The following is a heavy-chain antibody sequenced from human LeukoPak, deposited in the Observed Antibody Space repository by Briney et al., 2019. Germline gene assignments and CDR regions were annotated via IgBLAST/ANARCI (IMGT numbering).Heavy chain of an antibody. D-gene: IGHD3-10*01. V-gene: IGHV1-2*02. J-gene: IGHJ4*02. CDR3: ARVVTWFGEFDY. Sequence: ASVKVSCKASGYTFTGYYMHWVRQAPGQGLEWMGWINPNSGGTNYAQKFQGRVTMTRDTSISTAYMELSRLRSDDTAVYYCARVVTWFGEFDYWGQGTLVTVSS. CDR1: GYTFTGYY. CDR2: INPNSGGT.